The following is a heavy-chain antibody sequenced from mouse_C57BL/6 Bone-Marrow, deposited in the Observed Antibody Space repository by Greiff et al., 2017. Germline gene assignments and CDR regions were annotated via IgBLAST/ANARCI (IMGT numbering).Heavy chain of an antibody. CDR3: ARSYDYDDDTMDY. CDR2: MHPNGGSP. J-gene: IGHJ4*01. D-gene: IGHD2-4*01. CDR1: GYTFTNYW. Sequence: QVQLPQPGAELVKPGASVKLSCKASGYTFTNYWMHWVKQRPGQGLEWIGMMHPNGGSPDYNEKFKSEATLSVDKSSRTAYMELSSLTSEDSAVYYCARSYDYDDDTMDYWGQGTSGTVSS. V-gene: IGHV1-64*01.